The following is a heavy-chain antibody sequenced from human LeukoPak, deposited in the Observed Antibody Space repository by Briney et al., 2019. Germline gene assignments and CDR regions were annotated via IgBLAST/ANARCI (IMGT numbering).Heavy chain of an antibody. CDR3: VKGGFTYYDD. CDR1: GFTLNTCA. CDR2: ISSSGGST. V-gene: IGHV3-23*01. Sequence: QPGGSLRLSCAASGFTLNTCAMSWVRQAPGKGLEWVSGISSSGGSTYYANSVKGRFTISRDNSKNALFLQMNSLRAEDTAIYYCVKGGFTYYDDWGQGTLVTVSS. D-gene: IGHD3-22*01. J-gene: IGHJ4*02.